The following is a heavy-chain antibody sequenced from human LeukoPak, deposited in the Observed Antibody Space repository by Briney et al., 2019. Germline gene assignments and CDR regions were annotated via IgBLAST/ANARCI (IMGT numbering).Heavy chain of an antibody. D-gene: IGHD6-25*01. CDR3: ARRPRNNSGYAAHFDF. V-gene: IGHV4-39*02. CDR1: GASISSGLFY. Sequence: SETLSLTCTVSGASISSGLFYWGWVRQTPGKGLEWVGTISYSEYDRSTKYHPSLKSRVTISVDASKNHFSLRLTSVTAADTALYYCARRPRNNSGYAAHFDFWGQGILVTVSS. CDR2: ISYSEYDRST. J-gene: IGHJ4*02.